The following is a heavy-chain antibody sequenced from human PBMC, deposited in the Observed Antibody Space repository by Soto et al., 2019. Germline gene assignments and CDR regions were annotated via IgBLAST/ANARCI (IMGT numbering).Heavy chain of an antibody. Sequence: QVQLVQSGAEVKKPGASVKVSCKASGYTFTSYGISWVRQAPGQGLEWMGWISAYNGNTNYAQKLQGRVTMTTDTSTSTAYMELRSLRSDDTAVYYCARDSKDIVVVVAATPIDAFDIWGQGTMVTVSS. D-gene: IGHD2-15*01. V-gene: IGHV1-18*01. J-gene: IGHJ3*02. CDR2: ISAYNGNT. CDR1: GYTFTSYG. CDR3: ARDSKDIVVVVAATPIDAFDI.